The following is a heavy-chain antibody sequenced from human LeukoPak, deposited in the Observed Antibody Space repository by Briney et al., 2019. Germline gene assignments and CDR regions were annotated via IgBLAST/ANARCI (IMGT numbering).Heavy chain of an antibody. CDR2: IYYSGST. CDR1: GGSISSSSYY. CDR3: ARGRHSSSWYGVYFDY. Sequence: SETLSLTCTVSGGSISSSSYYWGWIRQPPGKGLEWIGSIYYSGSTYYNPSLKSRVTISVDTSKNQFSLKLSSVTAADTAVYYCARGRHSSSWYGVYFDYWGQGTLVTVSS. J-gene: IGHJ4*02. D-gene: IGHD6-13*01. V-gene: IGHV4-39*07.